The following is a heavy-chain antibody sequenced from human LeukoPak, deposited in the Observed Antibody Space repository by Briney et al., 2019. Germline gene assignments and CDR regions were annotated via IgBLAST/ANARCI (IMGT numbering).Heavy chain of an antibody. Sequence: PGGSLRLSCAASGFTFSSYGMHWVRQAPGRGLEWVAFIRYDGSNTYYADSVKGRFTISRDNSKDTLYLQMNSLRAEDTAVYYCAKDEGITGTPWGYYYMDVWGKGTTVTVSS. CDR1: GFTFSSYG. V-gene: IGHV3-30*02. J-gene: IGHJ6*03. CDR2: IRYDGSNT. CDR3: AKDEGITGTPWGYYYMDV. D-gene: IGHD1-20*01.